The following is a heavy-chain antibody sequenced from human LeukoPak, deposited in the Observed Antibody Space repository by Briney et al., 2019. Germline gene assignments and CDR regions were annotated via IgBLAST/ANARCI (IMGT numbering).Heavy chain of an antibody. CDR2: IWSDGSNK. Sequence: GGSLRLSCAASGFTFSDYGIHWVRRAPGKGLEWVAVIWSDGSNKYYAVSVKGRFTISRDNSRKTLYLQMNSLRVEDTAVYYCVRASGSFDYWGQGTLVTVSS. V-gene: IGHV3-33*01. J-gene: IGHJ4*02. D-gene: IGHD3-10*01. CDR1: GFTFSDYG. CDR3: VRASGSFDY.